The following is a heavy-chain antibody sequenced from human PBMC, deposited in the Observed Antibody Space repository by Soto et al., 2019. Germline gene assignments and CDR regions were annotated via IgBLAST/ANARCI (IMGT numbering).Heavy chain of an antibody. CDR3: ARVASPGYCSGISCYTDY. D-gene: IGHD2-2*02. Sequence: ASVKVSCKASGYTFTSYGISWVRQAPGQGLEWMGWISTYNGNTNYAQKLQGRVTMTTDTSTSTAYMELRSLRSDDTAVYYCARVASPGYCSGISCYTDYWGQGTLVTVSS. J-gene: IGHJ4*02. CDR1: GYTFTSYG. V-gene: IGHV1-18*01. CDR2: ISTYNGNT.